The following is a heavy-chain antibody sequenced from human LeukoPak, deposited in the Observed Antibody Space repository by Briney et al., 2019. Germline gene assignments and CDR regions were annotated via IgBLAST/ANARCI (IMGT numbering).Heavy chain of an antibody. CDR2: INPSGGST. CDR3: ARDAVWGDDAFDI. Sequence: ASVKDSCKASGYTFTSYYMHWVRQAPGQGLEWMGIINPSGGSTSYAQKFQGRVTMTRDTSTSTVYMELSSLRSEDTAVYYCARDAVWGDDAFDIWGQGTMVTVSS. D-gene: IGHD3-16*01. CDR1: GYTFTSYY. J-gene: IGHJ3*02. V-gene: IGHV1-46*01.